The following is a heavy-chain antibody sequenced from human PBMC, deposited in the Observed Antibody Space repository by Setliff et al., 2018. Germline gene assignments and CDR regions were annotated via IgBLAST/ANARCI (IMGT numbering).Heavy chain of an antibody. CDR2: ISAYNGNT. V-gene: IGHV1-18*01. D-gene: IGHD3-3*01. Sequence: ASVKVSCKASGYTFTNSGISWVRQAPGQGLEWMGWISAYNGNTHFAQKFQGRVTMTTDTSTSTVFLELSTLRSEDTAVYYCTRDFLGATASFDIWGQGTMVTVSS. J-gene: IGHJ3*02. CDR3: TRDFLGATASFDI. CDR1: GYTFTNSG.